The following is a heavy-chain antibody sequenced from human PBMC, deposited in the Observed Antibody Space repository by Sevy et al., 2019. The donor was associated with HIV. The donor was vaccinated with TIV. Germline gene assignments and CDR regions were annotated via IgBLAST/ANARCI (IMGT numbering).Heavy chain of an antibody. CDR2: IKSKTDGGTT. CDR1: GFTFSNAW. D-gene: IGHD2-15*01. V-gene: IGHV3-15*01. Sequence: GGSLRLSCAASGFTFSNAWMSWVRQAPGKGLEWVGRIKSKTDGGTTDYAAPVKGRFTISRDDSKNTLYMQMNSLKTEDTAGYYCTTDPGYCSGGSCYNDAFDIWGQGTMVTVSS. J-gene: IGHJ3*02. CDR3: TTDPGYCSGGSCYNDAFDI.